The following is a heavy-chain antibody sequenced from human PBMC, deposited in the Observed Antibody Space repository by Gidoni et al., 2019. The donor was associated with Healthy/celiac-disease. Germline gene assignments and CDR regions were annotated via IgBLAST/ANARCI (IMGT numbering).Heavy chain of an antibody. D-gene: IGHD2-8*01. CDR1: GFTFSSYG. CDR2: IWYDGSNK. V-gene: IGHV3-33*01. CDR3: AREEGYCTNGVCPVYYYYYGMDV. Sequence: QVQLVESGGGVVQPGRSLRLACAASGFTFSSYGWVRQAPGKGLEWGAVIWYDGSNKYYADSVKGRFTISRDNSKNTLCLQMNSLRAEDTAVYYCAREEGYCTNGVCPVYYYYYGMDVWGQGTTVTVSS. J-gene: IGHJ6*02.